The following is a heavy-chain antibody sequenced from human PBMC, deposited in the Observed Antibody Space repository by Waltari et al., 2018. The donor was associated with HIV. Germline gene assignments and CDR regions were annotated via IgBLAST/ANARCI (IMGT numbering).Heavy chain of an antibody. Sequence: EVHLLESGGGLVQPGGSLRLSCAASGFTFSGFVISWVPQAPGNGLEWVAAISGSGGRTYYADSVKGRFTVSRDNSKNTLYLQMNSLRVEDTAVYYCAKDSPIIVPSRPLGSMDVWGQGTTVTVSS. D-gene: IGHD1-26*01. V-gene: IGHV3-23*01. CDR1: GFTFSGFV. CDR2: ISGSGGRT. CDR3: AKDSPIIVPSRPLGSMDV. J-gene: IGHJ6*02.